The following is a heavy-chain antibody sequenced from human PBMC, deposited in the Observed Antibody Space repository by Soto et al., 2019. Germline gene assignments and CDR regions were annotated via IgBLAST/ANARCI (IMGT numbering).Heavy chain of an antibody. D-gene: IGHD3-16*02. Sequence: LSLTCTVSGDSISNSFYYWSWIRQVPGKGPEWIGYIHYSGTTHYNPSLKSRLTISLDTSKDQFSLRLSSVTAADTAVYFCARDRSHYVWAISRTYGMDVWGQGTTVTVSS. CDR1: GDSISNSFYY. V-gene: IGHV4-31*03. CDR2: IHYSGTT. CDR3: ARDRSHYVWAISRTYGMDV. J-gene: IGHJ6*02.